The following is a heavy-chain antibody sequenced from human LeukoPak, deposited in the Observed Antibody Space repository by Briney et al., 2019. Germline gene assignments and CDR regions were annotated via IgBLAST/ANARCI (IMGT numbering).Heavy chain of an antibody. J-gene: IGHJ4*02. CDR2: IKQDGSEE. Sequence: PGGSLRLSCAAFGFTFSSYWMSWVRQAPGKGLEWVANIKQDGSEEYYVDSVKGRFTISRDNAKNSLYLQMSSLRVEDTAVYYCARDTRWGGEDFDYWGQGTLVTVSS. D-gene: IGHD2-2*01. CDR3: ARDTRWGGEDFDY. V-gene: IGHV3-7*04. CDR1: GFTFSSYW.